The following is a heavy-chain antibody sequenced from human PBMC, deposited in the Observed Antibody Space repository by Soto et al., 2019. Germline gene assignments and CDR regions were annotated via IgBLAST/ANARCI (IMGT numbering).Heavy chain of an antibody. D-gene: IGHD3-3*01. V-gene: IGHV4-4*07. CDR3: ARGQRFSDWFDP. CDR1: GGDISTYY. CDR2: IYSRGST. Sequence: QVQLQESGPGLVKPSETLSLTCTVSGGDISTYYWSWIRQPAGKGLEWIGRIYSRGSTKYNPSLKSRVTMSLDTSKNQFSLRLSSVTAADTAVYYCARGQRFSDWFDPWGQGTLVTVSS. J-gene: IGHJ5*02.